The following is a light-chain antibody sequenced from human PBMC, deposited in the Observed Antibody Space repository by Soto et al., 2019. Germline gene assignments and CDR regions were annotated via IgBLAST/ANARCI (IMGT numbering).Light chain of an antibody. V-gene: IGKV3-20*01. CDR1: QSVSSSY. Sequence: EIVLTQSPGTLSLSPGERATLSCRASQSVSSSYFAWYQQKPGQAPRLLLYGTSSRATGIPDRFSGSGSGTDFTLTISRLEPEDFAVYYCQQYGSSPRTFGQGTKVEIK. CDR2: GTS. J-gene: IGKJ1*01. CDR3: QQYGSSPRT.